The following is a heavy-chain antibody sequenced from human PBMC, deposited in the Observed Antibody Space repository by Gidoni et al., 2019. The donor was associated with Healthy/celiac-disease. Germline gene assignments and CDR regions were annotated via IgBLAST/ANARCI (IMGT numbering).Heavy chain of an antibody. J-gene: IGHJ2*01. CDR2: IYYSGST. Sequence: QLQLQESGPGLVKPSETLSLTCTVSGGSIRSSSSYWCWIRQPPGTGLELIGSIYYSGSTYYNPSLKSRGTISVDTSKNQFSLKLSSVTAADTAVYYCARHGYGSGGSCYFFWHFDLWGRGTLVTVSS. CDR1: GGSIRSSSSY. D-gene: IGHD2-15*01. V-gene: IGHV4-39*01. CDR3: ARHGYGSGGSCYFFWHFDL.